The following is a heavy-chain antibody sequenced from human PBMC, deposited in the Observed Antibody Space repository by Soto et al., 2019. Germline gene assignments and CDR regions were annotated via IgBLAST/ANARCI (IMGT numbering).Heavy chain of an antibody. CDR2: ISWNSGSI. CDR3: AKDYCSGGSCYLGFDY. CDR1: GFTFDDYA. V-gene: IGHV3-9*01. D-gene: IGHD2-15*01. Sequence: GGSLRLSCAASGFTFDDYAMHWVRQAPGKGLEWVSGISWNSGSIGYADSVKGRFTISRDNAKNSLYLQMNSLRAEDTALYYCAKDYCSGGSCYLGFDYWGQGTLVTVSS. J-gene: IGHJ4*02.